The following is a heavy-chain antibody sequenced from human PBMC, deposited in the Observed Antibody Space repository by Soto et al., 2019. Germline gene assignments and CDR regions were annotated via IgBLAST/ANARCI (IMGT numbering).Heavy chain of an antibody. CDR2: MNPNSGDT. D-gene: IGHD4-17*01. CDR3: ARGSQWFAVTTD. V-gene: IGHV1-8*01. J-gene: IGHJ4*02. CDR1: GYTFTSYD. Sequence: QVQLVQSGAEVKKPGASVKVSCEASGYTFTSYDINWVRQATGQGLEWMGWMNPNSGDTGYAQKFQGRVTMTRNTSISTAYMELSSLRSEDTAVYYCARGSQWFAVTTDWGQGTLVTVSS.